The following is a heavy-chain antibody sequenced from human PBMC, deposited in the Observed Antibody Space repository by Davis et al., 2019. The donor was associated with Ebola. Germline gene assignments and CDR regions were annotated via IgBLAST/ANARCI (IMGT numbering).Heavy chain of an antibody. CDR2: INTNTGNP. CDR3: ASGPKYYYVSGSYYMNY. D-gene: IGHD3-10*01. CDR1: GYTFTSYT. J-gene: IGHJ4*02. V-gene: IGHV7-4-1*02. Sequence: ASVQVSCKASGYTFTSYTMNWVRQAPGQGLEWMGWINTNTGNPTYAKGFTGRLVFVLDTSVSTAYLQISSLKAVDTAVYYSASGPKYYYVSGSYYMNYWGQGTLVTVSS.